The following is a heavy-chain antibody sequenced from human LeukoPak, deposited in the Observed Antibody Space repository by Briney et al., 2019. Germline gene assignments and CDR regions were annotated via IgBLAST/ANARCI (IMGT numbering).Heavy chain of an antibody. Sequence: KPSETLSLTCTVVGGSITSDYWSWIRQPAGKGLEWIGRIFTSGSTTYNPSLKSRVTMSLDTSKNQFSLKLSSVTAADTAVYYCARGIYCSSTSCYNVLDYWGQGTLVTVSS. CDR3: ARGIYCSSTSCYNVLDY. D-gene: IGHD2-2*02. V-gene: IGHV4-4*07. CDR1: GGSITSDY. J-gene: IGHJ4*02. CDR2: IFTSGST.